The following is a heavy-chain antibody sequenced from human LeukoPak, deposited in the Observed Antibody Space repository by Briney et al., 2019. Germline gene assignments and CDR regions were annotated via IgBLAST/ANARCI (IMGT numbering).Heavy chain of an antibody. CDR1: GYSFTSYW. CDR2: IDPSDSYT. V-gene: IGHV5-10-1*01. CDR3: ARHGVVVAATLNWFDP. Sequence: GESLRISCKGSGYSFTSYWISWVRQMPGKGLEWMGRIDPSDSYTNYSPSFQGHVTISADKSISTAYLQWSSLKASDTAMYYCARHGVVVAATLNWFDPWGQGTLVTVSS. J-gene: IGHJ5*02. D-gene: IGHD2-15*01.